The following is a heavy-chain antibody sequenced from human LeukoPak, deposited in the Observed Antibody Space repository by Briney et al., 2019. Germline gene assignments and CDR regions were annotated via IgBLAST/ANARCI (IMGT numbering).Heavy chain of an antibody. CDR2: ISSSSSYI. V-gene: IGHV3-21*01. J-gene: IGHJ5*02. D-gene: IGHD3-3*01. CDR3: ARDKSSYDFWSGYYTYQNWFDP. CDR1: GFTFSSYS. Sequence: SGGSLRLSCAASGFTFSSYSMNWVRQAPGKGLEWVSSISSSSSYIYYADSVKGRFTISRDNAKNSLYLQMNSLRAEDTAVYYCARDKSSYDFWSGYYTYQNWFDPWGQGTLVTVSS.